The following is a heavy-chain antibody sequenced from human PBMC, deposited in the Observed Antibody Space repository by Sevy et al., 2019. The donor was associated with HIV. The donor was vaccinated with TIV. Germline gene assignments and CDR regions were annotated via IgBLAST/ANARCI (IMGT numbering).Heavy chain of an antibody. CDR2: IIAVFGTK. Sequence: SVKVSCKASGGIFRSNAISWVRQAPGQGLEWMGGIIAVFGTKHYAQKFQGRVTITADESRSTAYMELSSLKSEDTAVYYCARDKNYYVSGSFDYWGQGSQVTVSS. CDR1: GGIFRSNA. D-gene: IGHD3-10*01. CDR3: ARDKNYYVSGSFDY. V-gene: IGHV1-69*13. J-gene: IGHJ4*01.